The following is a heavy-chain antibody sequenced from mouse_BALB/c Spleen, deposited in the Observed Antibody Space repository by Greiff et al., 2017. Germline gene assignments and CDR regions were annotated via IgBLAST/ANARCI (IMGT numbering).Heavy chain of an antibody. CDR1: GYTFTSYW. CDR2: INPSNGRT. V-gene: IGHV1S81*02. D-gene: IGHD1-1*01. Sequence: VQLQQPGAELVKPGASVKLSCKASGYTFTSYWMHWVKQRPGQGLEWIGEINPSNGRTNYNEKFKSKATLTVDKSSSTAYMQLSSLTSEDSAVYYCARGGSSSWFAYWGQGTLDTVSA. CDR3: ARGGSSSWFAY. J-gene: IGHJ3*01.